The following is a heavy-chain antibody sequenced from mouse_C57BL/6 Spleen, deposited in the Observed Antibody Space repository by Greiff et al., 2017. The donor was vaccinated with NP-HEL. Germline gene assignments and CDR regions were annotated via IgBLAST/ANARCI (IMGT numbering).Heavy chain of an antibody. Sequence: EVQLQQSVAELVRPGASVKLSCTASGFNITNTYMHWVKQRPEQGLEWIGRIDPASGSTKYNPKFQGKATLTVDTSSNTAYMQLSSLTSEDTAIYYCASSTTVVEGFAYWGQGTLVTVSA. CDR1: GFNITNTY. J-gene: IGHJ3*01. CDR2: IDPASGST. V-gene: IGHV14-3*01. D-gene: IGHD1-1*01. CDR3: ASSTTVVEGFAY.